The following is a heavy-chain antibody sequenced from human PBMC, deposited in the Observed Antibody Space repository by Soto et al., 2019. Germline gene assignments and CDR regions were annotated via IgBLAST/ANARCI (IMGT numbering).Heavy chain of an antibody. CDR2: ISYDGENQ. CDR3: ARESLAAAGL. J-gene: IGHJ4*02. V-gene: IGHV3-30*04. CDR1: GFTFRSYV. Sequence: QVQLVESGGGVVQPGRSLRLSCAGSGFTFRSYVMHWVRQPPGKGLEWVAGISYDGENQYYADSVKGRFTISRDNSKNTVFLQMNSLRREDTSVYYCARESLAAAGLWGQGTLVTVSS. D-gene: IGHD6-13*01.